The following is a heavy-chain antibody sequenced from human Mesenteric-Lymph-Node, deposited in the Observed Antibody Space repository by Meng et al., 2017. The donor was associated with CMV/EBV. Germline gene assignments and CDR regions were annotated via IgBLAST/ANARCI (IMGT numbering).Heavy chain of an antibody. V-gene: IGHV4-34*01. D-gene: IGHD1-1*01. CDR2: INHSGNT. CDR3: ARGRTRGGYKRQGMDF. Sequence: GSLRLSCAVYGGSFSGYYWSWIRQPPGKGLEWLGEINHSGNTNYNPSLKSRVTISVDTSKNQFSLKLSSVTAADTAVYYCARGRTRGGYKRQGMDFWDQGITVTVSS. J-gene: IGHJ6*02. CDR1: GGSFSGYY.